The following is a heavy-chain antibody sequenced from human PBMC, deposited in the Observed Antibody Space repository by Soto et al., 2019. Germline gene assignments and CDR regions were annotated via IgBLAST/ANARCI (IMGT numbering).Heavy chain of an antibody. V-gene: IGHV1-69*02. CDR3: AITYCRDNFCPRDFDF. J-gene: IGHJ4*02. CDR1: GGTFTTYT. CDR2: FIPVLEMA. Sequence: QVQVVQSGAEVKKPESSVKVSCKPSGGTFTTYTVNWVRQAPGHGLEWMGRFIPVLEMANYAQKFQGRVTITADTSTSTAYLEVSSLTFDDSAIYYCAITYCRDNFCPRDFDFWGPGTRVTVSS. D-gene: IGHD2-21*01.